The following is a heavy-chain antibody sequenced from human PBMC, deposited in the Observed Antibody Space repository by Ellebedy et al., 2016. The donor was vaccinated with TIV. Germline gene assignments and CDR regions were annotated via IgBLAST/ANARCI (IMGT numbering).Heavy chain of an antibody. V-gene: IGHV4-39*01. J-gene: IGHJ5*02. Sequence: SETLSLTXTVSGGSMRSVSHHWGWNRQPPGKGLEWIGSIYYSGSTSYNPSLQSRVTISVDTSKNQFSLKLRSVTAADTAVYYCARHGRIAAGQNWFDPWGQGTLVTVSS. CDR3: ARHGRIAAGQNWFDP. D-gene: IGHD6-25*01. CDR1: GGSMRSVSHH. CDR2: IYYSGST.